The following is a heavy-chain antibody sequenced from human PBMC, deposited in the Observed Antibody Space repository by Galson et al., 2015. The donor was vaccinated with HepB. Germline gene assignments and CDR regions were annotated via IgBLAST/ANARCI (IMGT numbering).Heavy chain of an antibody. Sequence: SLRLSCAASGFTFSSYAMSWVRQAPGKGLEWVSAISGSGGSTYYADSVKGRFTISRDNSKNTLYLQMNSLRAEDTAVYYCAVNRYYYDSSGYSPLFDYWGQGTLVTVSS. CDR1: GFTFSSYA. CDR2: ISGSGGST. V-gene: IGHV3-23*01. CDR3: AVNRYYYDSSGYSPLFDY. J-gene: IGHJ4*02. D-gene: IGHD3-22*01.